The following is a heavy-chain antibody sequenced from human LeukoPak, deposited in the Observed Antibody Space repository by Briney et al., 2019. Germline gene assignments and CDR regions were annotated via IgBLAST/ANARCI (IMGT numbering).Heavy chain of an antibody. D-gene: IGHD1-26*01. CDR1: GYTFTSYG. CDR3: AREKSYSRAFGY. J-gene: IGHJ4*02. CDR2: ISGYSGNT. Sequence: ASVKVSCKASGYTFTSYGISWVRQAAGQGLEWMGWISGYSGNTNYAQKFQGRVTMTTDTSTSTAYMELRSLRSDDTAVYYCAREKSYSRAFGYWGQGTLVTVSS. V-gene: IGHV1-18*01.